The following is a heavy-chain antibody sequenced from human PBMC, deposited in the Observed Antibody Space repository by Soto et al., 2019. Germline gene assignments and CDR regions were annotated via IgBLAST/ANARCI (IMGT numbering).Heavy chain of an antibody. CDR1: GGSVNSDSYY. D-gene: IGHD2-2*01. J-gene: IGHJ4*02. Sequence: SETLSLTCSVSGGSVNSDSYYWSWIRQPPGKGLEWIGYIYYTGSTNYNNSLKSRVTISLDTSRNQLSLKLSSVTAADTAVFYCAREYANSPEAFDYWGQGALVTVSS. CDR3: AREYANSPEAFDY. V-gene: IGHV4-61*01. CDR2: IYYTGST.